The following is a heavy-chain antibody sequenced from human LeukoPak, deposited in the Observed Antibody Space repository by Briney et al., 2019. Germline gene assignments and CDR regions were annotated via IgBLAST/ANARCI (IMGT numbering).Heavy chain of an antibody. Sequence: SETLSLTCAVCGGSFSGYYWSWIRQPPGKGLEWIGEINHSGSTNYNPSLKSRVTISVDTSKNQFSLKLSSVTAADTAVYYCAREFRPGYGSGSYYNCFDYWGQGTLVTVSS. CDR2: INHSGST. CDR1: GGSFSGYY. CDR3: AREFRPGYGSGSYYNCFDY. J-gene: IGHJ4*02. D-gene: IGHD3-10*01. V-gene: IGHV4-34*01.